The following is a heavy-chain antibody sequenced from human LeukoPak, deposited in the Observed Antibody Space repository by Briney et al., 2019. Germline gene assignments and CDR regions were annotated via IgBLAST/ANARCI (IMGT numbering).Heavy chain of an antibody. CDR2: IIPIFGTA. Sequence: ASVKVSCKASGGTFSSYAISWVRQAPGQGLEWMGGIIPIFGTANYAQKFQGRVMITADESTSTAYMELSSLRSEDTAVYYCAGGITMVRPDAFDIWGQGTMVTVSS. CDR1: GGTFSSYA. J-gene: IGHJ3*02. V-gene: IGHV1-69*13. D-gene: IGHD3-10*01. CDR3: AGGITMVRPDAFDI.